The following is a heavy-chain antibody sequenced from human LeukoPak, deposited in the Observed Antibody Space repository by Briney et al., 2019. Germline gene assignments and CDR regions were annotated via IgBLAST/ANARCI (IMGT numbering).Heavy chain of an antibody. CDR3: ARLFGSGSYKPPASTDY. V-gene: IGHV4-38-2*01. CDR2: IYHNGNR. J-gene: IGHJ4*02. CDR1: GYSISSGFY. Sequence: PSQTLSLTCAVSGYSISSGFYWAWIRQPPGKGLEWIATIYHNGNRFYNPSLRSRVSISVDTSENVLSLNLSSVAAADTAVYYCARLFGSGSYKPPASTDYWGQGTLVTVSS. D-gene: IGHD1-26*01.